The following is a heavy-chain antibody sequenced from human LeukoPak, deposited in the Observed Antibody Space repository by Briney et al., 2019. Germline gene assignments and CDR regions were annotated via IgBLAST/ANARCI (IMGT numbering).Heavy chain of an antibody. CDR1: GYTFISYY. CDR3: ARDGHPKIRLQELDY. D-gene: IGHD5-24*01. J-gene: IGHJ4*02. CDR2: INPSGGST. Sequence: APVKVSCKASGYTFISYYMHWVRQAPGQGLEWMGIINPSGGSTSYAQKFQGRVTMTRDTSTSTVYMELSSLRSEDTAVYYCARDGHPKIRLQELDYWGQGTLVTVSS. V-gene: IGHV1-46*01.